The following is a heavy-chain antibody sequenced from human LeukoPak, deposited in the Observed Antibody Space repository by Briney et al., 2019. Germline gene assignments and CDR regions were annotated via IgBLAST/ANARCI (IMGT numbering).Heavy chain of an antibody. V-gene: IGHV3-23*01. Sequence: GGSLTLSCAASGFTFSIYAMSWVRQAPGKGRECVSAIRGSGGSTHYADSVKGRFTISRDNSKNTLYLQMNSLRAEDTAVYYCARVVGSDYPIDYWGQGTLVTVYS. D-gene: IGHD4-17*01. CDR3: ARVVGSDYPIDY. J-gene: IGHJ4*02. CDR1: GFTFSIYA. CDR2: IRGSGGST.